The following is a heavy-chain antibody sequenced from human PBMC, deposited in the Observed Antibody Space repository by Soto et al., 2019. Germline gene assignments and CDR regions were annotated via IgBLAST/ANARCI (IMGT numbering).Heavy chain of an antibody. CDR2: IVVGSGNT. CDR1: GFTFTSSA. D-gene: IGHD2-15*01. J-gene: IGHJ4*02. CDR3: AAPADCSGGSCYHLGVDY. V-gene: IGHV1-58*01. Sequence: SVKVSCKASGFTFTSSAVQWVRQARGQRLEWIGWIVVGSGNTNYAQKFQERVTITRDMSTSTAYMELSSLRSEDTAVYYCAAPADCSGGSCYHLGVDYWGQGTLVTVSS.